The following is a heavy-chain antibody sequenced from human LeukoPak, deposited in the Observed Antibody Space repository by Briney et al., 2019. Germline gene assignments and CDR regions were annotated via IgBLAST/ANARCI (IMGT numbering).Heavy chain of an antibody. V-gene: IGHV3-30*02. CDR3: SPAIIGY. Sequence: GGSLRLSCAASGFIFSSYGMHWVRQAPGKGLEWVAFIRYDGNKKYYADSVKGRFTISRDNSKNTLYLQMNSLRAEDTAVYYSSPAIIGYWGQGTLVTVSS. CDR2: IRYDGNKK. J-gene: IGHJ4*02. CDR1: GFIFSSYG. D-gene: IGHD2-21*02.